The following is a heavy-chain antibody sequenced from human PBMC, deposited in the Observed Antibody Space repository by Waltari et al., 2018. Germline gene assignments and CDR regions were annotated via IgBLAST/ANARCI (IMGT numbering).Heavy chain of an antibody. CDR1: GFSFSSYW. D-gene: IGHD4-17*01. J-gene: IGHJ4*02. Sequence: EVQLAESGGGLVQPGGSLRLSCAVSGFSFSSYWLYWVRPSPGKGLVWVSQINSDGSKIDYADSVKGRFTISRDNTKNTLYLEMNSLRAEDTAVYYCARDPSFGDFEAYFDYWGQGTLVTVSS. CDR2: INSDGSKI. V-gene: IGHV3-74*01. CDR3: ARDPSFGDFEAYFDY.